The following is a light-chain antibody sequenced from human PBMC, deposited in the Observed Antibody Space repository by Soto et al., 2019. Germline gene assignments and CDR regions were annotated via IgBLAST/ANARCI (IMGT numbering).Light chain of an antibody. V-gene: IGKV3-11*01. Sequence: EIVLTQSPATLSLSPGERATLSCRASQSVSSYLAWYQQKPGQAPRLLIYDASNRATGIPARFSGSGSGTDFTLTISSLEPEDFAVYYCQQHSNWPLTFGGGTKVEIE. J-gene: IGKJ4*01. CDR1: QSVSSY. CDR3: QQHSNWPLT. CDR2: DAS.